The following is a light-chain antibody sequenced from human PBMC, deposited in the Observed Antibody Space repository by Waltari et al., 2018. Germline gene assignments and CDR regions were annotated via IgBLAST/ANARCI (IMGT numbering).Light chain of an antibody. CDR1: FSNIGNNA. Sequence: QSVLTQPPSASGAAGGRVTISCSESFSNIGNNAVSCYQQVPEKAPKLPIYFNNERVSCVSDRFSGSKSGTSASLAIRGLQTEDEAEYYCATWDDSLTGGLFGGGTRLTVL. CDR3: ATWDDSLTGGL. CDR2: FNN. V-gene: IGLV1-44*01. J-gene: IGLJ2*01.